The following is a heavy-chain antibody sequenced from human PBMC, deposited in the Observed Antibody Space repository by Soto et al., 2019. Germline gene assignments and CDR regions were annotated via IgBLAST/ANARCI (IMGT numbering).Heavy chain of an antibody. V-gene: IGHV3-7*03. J-gene: IGHJ4*02. CDR1: GLTFISSF. D-gene: IGHD6-19*01. Sequence: PGGSLRLSCVASGLTFISSFMGLVRQAPGKGLEWVANINQDGGGTYYVDSVEGRFTISRDNAKDSLYLQMNSLRGEDMAVYYCARYFRGSGRYFFDYWGQGTLVTVPQ. CDR3: ARYFRGSGRYFFDY. CDR2: INQDGGGT.